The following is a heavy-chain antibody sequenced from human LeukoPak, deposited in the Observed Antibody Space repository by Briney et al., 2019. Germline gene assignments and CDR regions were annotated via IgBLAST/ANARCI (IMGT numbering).Heavy chain of an antibody. CDR3: ARGGFGSWYYYYYMDV. J-gene: IGHJ6*03. CDR2: MNPNSGNT. V-gene: IGHV1-8*03. CDR1: GYTFTSYD. Sequence: ASVKVSCKASGYTFTSYDINWVRQATGQGLEWMGWMNPNSGNTGYAQKFQGRVTITRNTSISTAYMELSSLRSEDTAVYYCARGGFGSWYYYYYMDVWGKGTTATVSS. D-gene: IGHD6-13*01.